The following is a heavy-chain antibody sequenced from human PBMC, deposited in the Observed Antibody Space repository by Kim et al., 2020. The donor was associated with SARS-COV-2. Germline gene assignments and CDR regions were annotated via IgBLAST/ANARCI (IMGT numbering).Heavy chain of an antibody. CDR3: ARDGDARRCSYGFFDY. CDR2: IWYDGSTK. D-gene: IGHD3-16*01. Sequence: GGSLRLSCAASGFIFSSYGMNWVRQAPGKGLEWVAVIWYDGSTKHYADSVKGRFTISRDDSKNTLYLQMNILTAEDTAVYYCARDGDARRCSYGFFDYWGQGTPVTVSS. CDR1: GFIFSSYG. J-gene: IGHJ4*02. V-gene: IGHV3-33*01.